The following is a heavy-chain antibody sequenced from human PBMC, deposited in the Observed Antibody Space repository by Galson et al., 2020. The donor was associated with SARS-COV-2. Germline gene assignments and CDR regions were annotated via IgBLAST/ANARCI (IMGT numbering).Heavy chain of an antibody. CDR1: GFSLSSSGVC. V-gene: IGHV2-70*11. D-gene: IGHD6-19*01. CDR3: ARIDSSGCRGNY. Sequence: ESSPTLVKPTQTLTLTCTFSGFSLSSSGVCVNWIRQPPGKALEWLARIDWDDDKYYSTSLKTRLTISKDTSKNQVVLTMTNMDPVDTATYYCARIDSSGCRGNYWGQGTLVTVSS. CDR2: IDWDDDK. J-gene: IGHJ4*02.